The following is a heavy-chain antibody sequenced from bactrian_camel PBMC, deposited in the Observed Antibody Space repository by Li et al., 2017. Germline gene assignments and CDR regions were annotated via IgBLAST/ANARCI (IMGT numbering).Heavy chain of an antibody. D-gene: IGHD3*01. CDR1: EFAFRSYG. J-gene: IGHJ4*01. CDR2: IYSDGSRT. Sequence: HVQLVESGGGLVQPGGSLRLSCAASEFAFRSYGMSWVRQAPGKGLEWVANIYSDGSRTYYADSVKGRFTISRDNAENTLYLQMNNLKSEDTAQYYCTTSGFRYWGQGTQVTVS. V-gene: IGHV3-2*01. CDR3: TTSGFRY.